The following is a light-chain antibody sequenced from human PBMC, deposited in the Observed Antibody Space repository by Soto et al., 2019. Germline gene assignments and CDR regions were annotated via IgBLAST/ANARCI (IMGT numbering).Light chain of an antibody. CDR1: QSVGNS. V-gene: IGKV1-5*01. Sequence: DIQMTQSPSTLSASVGGIVSITFRASQSVGNSLAWYQQRPGKAPKLLIFDASTLESGVPSKFSGSGSDTEFTFTISSLQPDDSATYYCQQYNTYGLTFGGGTKVDIK. CDR3: QQYNTYGLT. CDR2: DAS. J-gene: IGKJ4*02.